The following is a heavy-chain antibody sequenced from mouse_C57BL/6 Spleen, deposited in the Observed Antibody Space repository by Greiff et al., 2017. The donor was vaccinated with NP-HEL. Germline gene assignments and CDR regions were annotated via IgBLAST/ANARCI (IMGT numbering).Heavy chain of an antibody. V-gene: IGHV1-9*01. Sequence: LMKPGASVKLSCKATGYTFTGYWIEWVKQRPGHGLEWIGEILPGSGSTNYTEKFKGKATFTADTSSNTAYMQLSSLTTEDSAISYCARGLGEGWYFDVWGTGTTVTVSS. CDR3: ARGLGEGWYFDV. CDR2: ILPGSGST. D-gene: IGHD4-1*01. CDR1: GYTFTGYW. J-gene: IGHJ1*03.